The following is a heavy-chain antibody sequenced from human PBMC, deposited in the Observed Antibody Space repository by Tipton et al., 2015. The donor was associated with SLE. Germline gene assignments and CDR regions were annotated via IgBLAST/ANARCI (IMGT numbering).Heavy chain of an antibody. D-gene: IGHD2-15*01. CDR2: INHSGRT. J-gene: IGHJ4*02. CDR3: AKSMGVGYCSGGNCFEPFDY. Sequence: TLSLTCAVYGGSFSGYYWSWIRQPPGKGREWIGEINHSGRTTYTPSLKSRVTISVDTSKNQFSLRLNSVTAVDTAVYYCAKSMGVGYCSGGNCFEPFDYWGQGTLVTVSS. V-gene: IGHV4-34*01. CDR1: GGSFSGYY.